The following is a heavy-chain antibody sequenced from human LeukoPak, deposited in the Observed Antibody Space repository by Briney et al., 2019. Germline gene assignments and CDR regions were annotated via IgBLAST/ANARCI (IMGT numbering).Heavy chain of an antibody. V-gene: IGHV3-7*01. CDR3: ARDRRDYGDYVPFGY. Sequence: PGGSLRLSCAASGFTFSSYWMSWVRQAPGKGLEWVANIKQDGSEKYYVDSVKGRFTISRDNAKNSLYLQMNSLRAEDTAVYYCARDRRDYGDYVPFGYWGQGTLVTVSS. J-gene: IGHJ4*02. CDR2: IKQDGSEK. CDR1: GFTFSSYW. D-gene: IGHD4-17*01.